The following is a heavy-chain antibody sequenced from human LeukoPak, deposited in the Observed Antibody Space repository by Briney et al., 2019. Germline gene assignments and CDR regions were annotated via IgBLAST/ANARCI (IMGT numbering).Heavy chain of an antibody. CDR3: ARESGGALAYDAFDI. V-gene: IGHV3-7*01. J-gene: IGHJ3*02. CDR1: GFTFSSYW. CDR2: IKQDGSEK. D-gene: IGHD2-8*02. Sequence: PGGFLRLSCAASGFTFSSYWMSWVRQAPGKGLEWVANIKQDGSEKYYVDSVKGRFTISRDNAKNSLYLQMNSLRAEDTAVYYCARESGGALAYDAFDIWGQGTMVTVSS.